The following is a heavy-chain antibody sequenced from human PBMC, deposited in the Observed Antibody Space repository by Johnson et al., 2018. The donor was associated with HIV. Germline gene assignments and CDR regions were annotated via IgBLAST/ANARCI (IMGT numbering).Heavy chain of an antibody. CDR3: ARGTLAAFDI. Sequence: VQLVESGGGLVQPGGSLRLSCGASGFTFSRYWMSWVRQAPGKGLEWVANIKQDGSEKYYVDSVKGRFTISRDNAKNSVYLQMNSLRAEDTAVYYCARGTLAAFDIWGQGTMVTVSS. CDR2: IKQDGSEK. D-gene: IGHD2-2*01. V-gene: IGHV3-7*05. J-gene: IGHJ3*02. CDR1: GFTFSRYW.